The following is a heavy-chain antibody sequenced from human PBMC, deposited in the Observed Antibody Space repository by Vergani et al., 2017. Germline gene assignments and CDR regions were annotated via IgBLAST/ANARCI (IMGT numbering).Heavy chain of an antibody. CDR3: AADIVVVPAASFSMDV. D-gene: IGHD2-2*01. Sequence: QVQLVQSGAEVKKPGASVKVSCKASGYTFTGYYMHWVRQAPGKGLEWMGWIKPTSGGTNYAQKFQGRVTMTRDTSISTAYMELSRRRSDDTAVYYCAADIVVVPAASFSMDVWGQGTTVTVSS. J-gene: IGHJ6*02. CDR2: IKPTSGGT. V-gene: IGHV1-2*02. CDR1: GYTFTGYY.